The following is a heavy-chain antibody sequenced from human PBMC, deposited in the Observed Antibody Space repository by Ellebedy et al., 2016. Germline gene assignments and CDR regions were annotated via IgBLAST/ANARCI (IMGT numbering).Heavy chain of an antibody. J-gene: IGHJ6*02. CDR2: ISGSGGST. V-gene: IGHV3-23*01. CDR3: AKEGGYYDFWSGYRSYYYYYGMDV. Sequence: GESLKISCAASGFTFSSYAMSWVRQAPGKGLEWVSAISGSGGSTYYADSVKGRFTISRDNSKNTLYLQMNSLRAEDTAVYYCAKEGGYYDFWSGYRSYYYYYGMDVWGQGTTVTVSS. CDR1: GFTFSSYA. D-gene: IGHD3-3*01.